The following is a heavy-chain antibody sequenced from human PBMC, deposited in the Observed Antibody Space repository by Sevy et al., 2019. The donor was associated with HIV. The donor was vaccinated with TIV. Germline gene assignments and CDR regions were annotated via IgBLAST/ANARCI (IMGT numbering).Heavy chain of an antibody. Sequence: GESLKISCAASGFTFISYGMHWVRQAPGKGLEWVAVISYDGSNKYYADSVKGRFTISRDNSKNTLYLQVNSLREEDTAVYYCAKDAYGSGSSHGDYWGQGTLVTVSS. CDR3: AKDAYGSGSSHGDY. CDR2: ISYDGSNK. D-gene: IGHD3-10*01. CDR1: GFTFISYG. J-gene: IGHJ4*02. V-gene: IGHV3-30*18.